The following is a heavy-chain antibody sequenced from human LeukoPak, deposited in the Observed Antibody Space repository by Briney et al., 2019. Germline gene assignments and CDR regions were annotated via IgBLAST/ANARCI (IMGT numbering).Heavy chain of an antibody. J-gene: IGHJ4*02. V-gene: IGHV4-61*02. D-gene: IGHD6-13*01. CDR2: IYTSGST. CDR1: GGSISSGSYY. Sequence: SETLFLICTVSGGSISSGSYYWSWIRQPAGKGLEWIGRIYTSGSTNYNPSLKSRVTISVDTSKNQFSLKLSSVTAADTAVYYCAKQQLDAGFDYWGQGTLVTVSS. CDR3: AKQQLDAGFDY.